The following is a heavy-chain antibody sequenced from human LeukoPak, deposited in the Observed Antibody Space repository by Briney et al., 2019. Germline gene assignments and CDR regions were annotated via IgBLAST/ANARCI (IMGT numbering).Heavy chain of an antibody. V-gene: IGHV3-9*01. D-gene: IGHD2-8*01. CDR2: ISWNSGSI. Sequence: GGSLRLSCAASGFTFDDYAMHWVRQAPGKGLEWVSGISWNSGSIGYADSVKGRFTISRDNAKNSLYLQMNSLRAEDTALYYCAKDKTPLMVYAMPDYWGQGTLVTVSS. CDR1: GFTFDDYA. CDR3: AKDKTPLMVYAMPDY. J-gene: IGHJ4*02.